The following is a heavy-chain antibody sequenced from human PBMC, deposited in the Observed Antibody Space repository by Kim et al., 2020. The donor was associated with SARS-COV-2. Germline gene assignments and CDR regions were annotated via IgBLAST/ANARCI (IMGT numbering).Heavy chain of an antibody. CDR1: EFSFSTLA. V-gene: IGHV3-23*01. J-gene: IGHJ6*01. CDR2: INNRGSHT. D-gene: IGHD1-1*01. Sequence: GGSLRLSCAASEFSFSTLAMTWVRQAPGKGLAWVSTINNRGSHTYYADSVKGRFTISRDNSKSTLYLQMNSLRAEDTGVYYCVKDRSHNYLNDDDYGMDV. CDR3: VKDRSHNYLNDDDYGMDV.